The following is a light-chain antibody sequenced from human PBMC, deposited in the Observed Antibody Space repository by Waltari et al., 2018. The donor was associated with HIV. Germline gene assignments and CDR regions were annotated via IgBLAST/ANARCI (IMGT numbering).Light chain of an antibody. Sequence: DVVMTQSPDSLAVSLGERATINCKASQTLLYSSDNKNYLAWYQQKAGQPPNLLVYWASTRESGVPDRFSGSGSGTDFTLTISSLHAEDVAVYYCHQYYSTPWTFGQGTRV. CDR2: WAS. CDR3: HQYYSTPWT. J-gene: IGKJ1*01. CDR1: QTLLYSSDNKNY. V-gene: IGKV4-1*01.